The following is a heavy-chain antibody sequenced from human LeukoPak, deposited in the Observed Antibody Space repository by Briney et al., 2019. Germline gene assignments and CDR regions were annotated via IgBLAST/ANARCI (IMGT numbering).Heavy chain of an antibody. D-gene: IGHD6-13*01. CDR2: IYYSGST. CDR1: GGSISSSSSY. CDR3: ARVGAGIAMRAYFDY. J-gene: IGHJ4*02. V-gene: IGHV4-39*01. Sequence: SETLSLTCTVSGGSISSSSSYWGWIRQPPGKGLEWIGSIYYSGSTYYNPSLKSRVTISVDTSKNQFSLKLSSVTAADTAVYYCARVGAGIAMRAYFDYWGQGTLVTVSS.